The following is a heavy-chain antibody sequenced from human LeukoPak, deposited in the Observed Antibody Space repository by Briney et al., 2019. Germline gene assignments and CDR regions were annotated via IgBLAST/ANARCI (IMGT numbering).Heavy chain of an antibody. J-gene: IGHJ6*02. CDR1: GFTVSTNY. D-gene: IGHD6-19*01. CDR2: IYSRDYT. CDR3: ARDPGIAVTGTPYYGMDV. V-gene: IGHV3-53*01. Sequence: GGSLRLSCAAPGFTVSTNYMSWVRQAPGKGLEWLSVIYSRDYTYYADSVKGRFTISRDNSKNTLYLQMNSLRADDTAVYYCARDPGIAVTGTPYYGMDVWGPGTTVTVSS.